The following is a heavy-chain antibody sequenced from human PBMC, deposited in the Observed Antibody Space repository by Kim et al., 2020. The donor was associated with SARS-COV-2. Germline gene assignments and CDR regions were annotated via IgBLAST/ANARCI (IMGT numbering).Heavy chain of an antibody. CDR1: GFTFSDYY. D-gene: IGHD5-18*01. V-gene: IGHV3-11*03. CDR2: ISSSSSYT. J-gene: IGHJ4*02. Sequence: GGSLRLSCAASGFTFSDYYMSWIRQAPGKGLEWVSYISSSSSYTNYADSVKGRFTISRDNAKNSLYLQMNSLRAEDTAVYYCARNKQLWLIGVWGQGTLVTVSS. CDR3: ARNKQLWLIGV.